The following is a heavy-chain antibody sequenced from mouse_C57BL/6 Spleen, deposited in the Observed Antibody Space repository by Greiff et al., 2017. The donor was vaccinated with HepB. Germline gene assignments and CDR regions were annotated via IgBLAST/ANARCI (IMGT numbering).Heavy chain of an antibody. CDR2: INPSSGYT. Sequence: QVQLQQSGAELARPGASVKMSCKASGYTFTSYTVHWVKQRPGQGLEWIGYINPSSGYTKYNQKFKDKATLTADKSSSTAYMQLSSLTSEDSAVYYCARSTEYYGSSFDYWGQGTTLTVSS. J-gene: IGHJ2*01. CDR1: GYTFTSYT. D-gene: IGHD1-1*01. V-gene: IGHV1-4*01. CDR3: ARSTEYYGSSFDY.